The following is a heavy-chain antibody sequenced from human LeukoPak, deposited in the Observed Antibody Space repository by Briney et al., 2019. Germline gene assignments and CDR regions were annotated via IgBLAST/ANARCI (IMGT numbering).Heavy chain of an antibody. D-gene: IGHD6-19*01. Sequence: PSETLSLTCTVSGGSISSGGYYWSWIRQHPGKGLEWIGYIYYSGSTYYNPSLKSRVTISVDTSKNQFSLKLASVTAADTAVYYCARTTYSGGWAGAFDIWGQGTMVTVSS. CDR1: GGSISSGGYY. CDR2: IYYSGST. CDR3: ARTTYSGGWAGAFDI. V-gene: IGHV4-31*03. J-gene: IGHJ3*02.